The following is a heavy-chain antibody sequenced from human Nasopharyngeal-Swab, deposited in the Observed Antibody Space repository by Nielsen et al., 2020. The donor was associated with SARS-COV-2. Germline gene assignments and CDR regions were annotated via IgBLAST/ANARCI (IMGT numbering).Heavy chain of an antibody. D-gene: IGHD3-3*01. CDR3: ARGRRGVTIFGVVIEDAFDI. V-gene: IGHV4-59*01. J-gene: IGHJ3*02. Sequence: SETLSLTCTVSGGSISSYYWSWIRQPTGKGLEWIGYIYYSGSTNYNPSLKSRVTISVDTSKNQFSLKLSSVTAADTAVYYCARGRRGVTIFGVVIEDAFDIWGQGTMVTVSS. CDR1: GGSISSYY. CDR2: IYYSGST.